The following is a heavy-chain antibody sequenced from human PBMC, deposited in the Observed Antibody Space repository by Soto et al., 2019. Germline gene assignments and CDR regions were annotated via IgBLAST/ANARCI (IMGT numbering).Heavy chain of an antibody. J-gene: IGHJ4*02. D-gene: IGHD1-1*01. CDR2: INPKSGDT. CDR1: GYTFTGYY. V-gene: IGHV1-2*02. Sequence: ASVKVSCKASGYTFTGYYMHWVRQAPGQGLEWMGWINPKSGDTDYAQKFQGRVTMTRDTSISTAYLGLSRLRLDDTAFYYCARDRERLVPPFDYWGQGTLVTVSS. CDR3: ARDRERLVPPFDY.